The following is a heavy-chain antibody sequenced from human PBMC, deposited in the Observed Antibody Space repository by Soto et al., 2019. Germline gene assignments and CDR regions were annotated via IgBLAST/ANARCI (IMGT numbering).Heavy chain of an antibody. CDR3: ARSEVAVAAPFDY. CDR1: GFIFSTSV. Sequence: QVQLVESGGGVVQPGRSLRLSCAASGFIFSTSVMHWVRQAPGKGLEWVAVISYDGRNKDYADSVKGRFTISRDNSKNTLHLQMNSLRPEDTALYYCARSEVAVAAPFDYWGQGTLVTVSS. D-gene: IGHD6-19*01. CDR2: ISYDGRNK. V-gene: IGHV3-30*04. J-gene: IGHJ4*02.